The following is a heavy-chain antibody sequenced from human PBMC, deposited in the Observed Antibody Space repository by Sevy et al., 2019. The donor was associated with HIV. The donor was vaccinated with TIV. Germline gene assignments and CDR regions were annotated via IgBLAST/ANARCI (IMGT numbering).Heavy chain of an antibody. CDR1: GFTFSSYG. D-gene: IGHD3-10*01. V-gene: IGHV3-30*02. Sequence: GGSLRLSCAASGFTFSSYGMHWVRQAPGKGLEWVAFIRYDGSNKYYADSVKGRFTISRDNSKNTLYLQMNSLIAEETAVYYCAKDLRITMVQGVGSYYYYGMDVWGQGTTVTVSS. J-gene: IGHJ6*02. CDR3: AKDLRITMVQGVGSYYYYGMDV. CDR2: IRYDGSNK.